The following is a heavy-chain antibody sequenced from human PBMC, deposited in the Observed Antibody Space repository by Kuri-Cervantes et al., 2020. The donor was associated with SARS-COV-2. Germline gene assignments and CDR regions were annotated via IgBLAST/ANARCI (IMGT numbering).Heavy chain of an antibody. J-gene: IGHJ6*02. CDR1: GGSFSGYY. CDR3: ARYYDFWSGYPRVDV. D-gene: IGHD3-3*01. Sequence: SETLSLTCAVYGGSFSGYYWSWIRQPPGKGLEWIGEINHSGSTNYNPSLKSRVTISVDTSKNQFSLKLSSVTAADTAVYYCARYYDFWSGYPRVDVWGQGTTVTVSS. CDR2: INHSGST. V-gene: IGHV4-34*01.